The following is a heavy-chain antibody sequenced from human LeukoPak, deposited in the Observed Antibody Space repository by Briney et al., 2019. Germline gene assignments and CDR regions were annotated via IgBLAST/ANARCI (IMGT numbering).Heavy chain of an antibody. V-gene: IGHV4-39*07. CDR3: ASERWSRRSYFDY. CDR2: VFYSGTT. Sequence: PSETLSLTCTVSGDSVSNSHYYWAWIRQPPGKGLEWIGTVFYSGTTYYSPSLESRVTISVDTSMTQFSLKLTSVTAADTAVYYCASERWSRRSYFDYLGQGMLVTVSS. J-gene: IGHJ4*02. D-gene: IGHD5-24*01. CDR1: GDSVSNSHYY.